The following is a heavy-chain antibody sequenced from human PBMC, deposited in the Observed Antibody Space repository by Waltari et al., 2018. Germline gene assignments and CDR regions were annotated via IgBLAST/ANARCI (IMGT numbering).Heavy chain of an antibody. V-gene: IGHV3-23*01. J-gene: IGHJ4*02. CDR2: TSAFGTSS. Sequence: EVQLLESGGGLVQPGGSLRLSCVGAGFIFNNYAMAWVRHAPGKGLEWVSGTSAFGTSSYYADAVKSRFTISRENSKNTLYLQMNGLTVADTAVYYCATSRRGPDNWGQGTLVTVSS. CDR3: ATSRRGPDN. CDR1: GFIFNNYA. D-gene: IGHD3-10*01.